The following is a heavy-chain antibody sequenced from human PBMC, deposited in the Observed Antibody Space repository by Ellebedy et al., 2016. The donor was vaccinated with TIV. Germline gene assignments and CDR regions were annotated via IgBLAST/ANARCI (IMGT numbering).Heavy chain of an antibody. V-gene: IGHV4-34*01. D-gene: IGHD3-10*01. CDR1: GGSFSGYY. CDR2: INHSGST. CDR3: ATASIYYYGSGSQQGADY. J-gene: IGHJ4*02. Sequence: SQTLSLTCAVYGGSFSGYYWSWIRQPPGKGLEWIGEINHSGSTNYNPSLKSRVTVSVDTSKNQFSLKLSSVTAADTAVYYCATASIYYYGSGSQQGADYWGQGTLVTVSS.